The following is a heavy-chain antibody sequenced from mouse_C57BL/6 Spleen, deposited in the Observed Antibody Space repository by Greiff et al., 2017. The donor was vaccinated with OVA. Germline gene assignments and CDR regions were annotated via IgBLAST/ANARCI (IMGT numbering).Heavy chain of an antibody. V-gene: IGHV7-1*01. CDR3: ARDASYYYGSRDWYFDV. D-gene: IGHD1-1*01. Sequence: EVKLVESGGGLVQSGRSLRLSCATSGFTFSDFYMEWVRQAPGKGLEWIAASRNKANDYTTEYSASVKGRFIVSRDTSQSILYLQMNALRAEDTAIYYCARDASYYYGSRDWYFDVWGTGTTVTVSS. CDR1: GFTFSDFY. J-gene: IGHJ1*03. CDR2: SRNKANDYTT.